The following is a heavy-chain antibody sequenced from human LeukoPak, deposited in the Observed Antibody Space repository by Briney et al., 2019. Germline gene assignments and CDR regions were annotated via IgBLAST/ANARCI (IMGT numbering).Heavy chain of an antibody. J-gene: IGHJ4*02. V-gene: IGHV4-34*01. CDR1: GGSFSGYY. D-gene: IGHD3-16*02. CDR3: ARDRYWFDY. Sequence: PSETLSLTCAVYGGSFSGYYWSWIRQPPGKGLEWIGEINHSGSTNYNPSLKSRVTISVDTSKNQFSLKLSSVTAADTAVYYCARDRYWFDYWGRGTLVTVSS. CDR2: INHSGST.